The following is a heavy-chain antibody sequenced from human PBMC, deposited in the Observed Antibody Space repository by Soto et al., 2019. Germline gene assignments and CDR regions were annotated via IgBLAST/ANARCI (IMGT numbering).Heavy chain of an antibody. D-gene: IGHD3-10*01. CDR1: GYTFSTYG. J-gene: IGHJ4*02. Sequence: QVQLVQSETEVAEPGASVRLSFKTSGYTFSTYGLSWVRQAPGQGLEWMGWTVAISESTIYAQKFQGRVTVTTDRSTHTGYLELSRLTSDDTALYYCARVAGYGSGSRHFDNWGQGTLVTVSS. CDR3: ARVAGYGSGSRHFDN. V-gene: IGHV1-18*01. CDR2: TVAISEST.